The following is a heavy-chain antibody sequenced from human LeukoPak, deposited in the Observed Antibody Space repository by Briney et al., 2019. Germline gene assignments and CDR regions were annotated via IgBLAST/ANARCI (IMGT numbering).Heavy chain of an antibody. CDR3: ARAGTTNWFDP. CDR1: GFTFSSYS. V-gene: IGHV3-21*01. D-gene: IGHD1-7*01. CDR2: ISSSSSYI. J-gene: IGHJ5*02. Sequence: GGSLRLSCAASGFTFSSYSMNWVRQAPGKGLEWVSSISSSSSYIYYADSVKGRFTISRDNAKNSLYLQMNSLRAEDTAAYYCARAGTTNWFDPWGQGTLVTVSS.